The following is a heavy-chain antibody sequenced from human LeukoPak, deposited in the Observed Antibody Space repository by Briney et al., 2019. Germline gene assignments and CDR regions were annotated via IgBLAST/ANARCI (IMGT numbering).Heavy chain of an antibody. CDR3: ARGQGGSGYSY. CDR2: IYYSGST. CDR1: GGSINSYY. V-gene: IGHV4-59*01. J-gene: IGHJ4*02. Sequence: PSETLSLTCTISGGSINSYYWSWIRQPPGKGLEWIGYIYYSGSTNYNPSLKSRVAISVDTSKNQFSLRLTSVTAADTAVYYCARGQGGSGYSYWGQGPLVTVPS. D-gene: IGHD3-22*01.